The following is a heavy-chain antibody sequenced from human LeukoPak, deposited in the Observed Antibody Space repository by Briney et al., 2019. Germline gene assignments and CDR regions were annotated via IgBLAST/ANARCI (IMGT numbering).Heavy chain of an antibody. J-gene: IGHJ4*02. CDR3: ARDRAWNYFDY. Sequence: GGSLRLSCAPSGFTFSRHGMHWARQAPGKGLEWVAIISNDGSRKYYAHSVEGRFTISRDNSKNTLYLQMDSLRAEDTAVYYCARDRAWNYFDYWGQGTLVTVSS. D-gene: IGHD3-3*01. V-gene: IGHV3-30*03. CDR1: GFTFSRHG. CDR2: ISNDGSRK.